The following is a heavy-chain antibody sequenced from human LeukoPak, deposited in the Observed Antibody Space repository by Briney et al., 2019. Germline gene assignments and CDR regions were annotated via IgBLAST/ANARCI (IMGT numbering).Heavy chain of an antibody. J-gene: IGHJ6*04. CDR3: ARHRRYCSGGSCKDYYGMDV. CDR2: INHSGST. V-gene: IGHV4-34*01. CDR1: GGSFRGYY. D-gene: IGHD2-15*01. Sequence: SETLSLTCAVYGGSFRGYYWSWIRQPPGKGLEWIGEINHSGSTNYNPSLKSRITISVDTSKNQFSLKLSSVTAADTAVYYCARHRRYCSGGSCKDYYGMDVWGKGTTVTVSS.